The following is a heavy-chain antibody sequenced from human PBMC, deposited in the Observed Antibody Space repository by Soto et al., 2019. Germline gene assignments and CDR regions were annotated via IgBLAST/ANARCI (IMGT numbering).Heavy chain of an antibody. D-gene: IGHD1-20*01. J-gene: IGHJ4*02. Sequence: PSETLSLTCTVSGGSISSSSYYWGWIRQPPGKGLEWIGSIYYSGSTYYNPSLKSRVTISVDTSKNQFSLKLSSVTAADTAVYYCARPIRGVFDDWGQGTLVTVSS. CDR3: ARPIRGVFDD. CDR1: GGSISSSSYY. CDR2: IYYSGST. V-gene: IGHV4-39*01.